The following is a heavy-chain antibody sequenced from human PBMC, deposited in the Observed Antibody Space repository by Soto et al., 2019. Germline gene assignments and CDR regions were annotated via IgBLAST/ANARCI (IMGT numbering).Heavy chain of an antibody. CDR3: ARYYCSGGSCEEGN. V-gene: IGHV1-69*01. D-gene: IGHD2-15*01. CDR1: GGTFSSYA. CDR2: IIPIFGTA. J-gene: IGHJ4*02. Sequence: QVQLVQSGAEVKKPGSSVKVSCKASGGTFSSYAISWVRQAPGQGLEWMGGIIPIFGTANYAQKFQGRVTITADESTSTAYMERSSLRSEDTAVYYCARYYCSGGSCEEGNWGQGTLVTVSS.